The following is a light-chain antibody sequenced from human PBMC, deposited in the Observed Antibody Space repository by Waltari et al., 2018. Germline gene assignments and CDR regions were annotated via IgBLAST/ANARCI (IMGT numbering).Light chain of an antibody. V-gene: IGLV1-47*01. Sequence: QSVLTQPPSASGTPGQRVTISCSGSSSNIGSDFLYWYQQLPGTAPKLIVYRNNQRPSGVPDRFSGSKSGTSASLAISGLRSEDEADYYCAAWDDSLSGPGVFGGGTKLTVL. J-gene: IGLJ3*02. CDR2: RNN. CDR3: AAWDDSLSGPGV. CDR1: SSNIGSDF.